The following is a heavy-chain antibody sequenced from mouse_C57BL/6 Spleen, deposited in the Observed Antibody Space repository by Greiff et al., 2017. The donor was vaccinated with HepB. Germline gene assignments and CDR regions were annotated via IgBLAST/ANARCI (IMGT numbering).Heavy chain of an antibody. Sequence: VQLQQSGAELVKPGASVKLSCKASGYTFTSYWMQWVKQRPGQGLEWIGEIDPSDSYTNYNQKFKGKAKLTVDTSSSTAYMQLSSLTSEDSAVYYCARSLYYFDYWGQGTTLTVSS. CDR1: GYTFTSYW. J-gene: IGHJ2*01. V-gene: IGHV1-50*01. CDR3: ARSLYYFDY. CDR2: IDPSDSYT.